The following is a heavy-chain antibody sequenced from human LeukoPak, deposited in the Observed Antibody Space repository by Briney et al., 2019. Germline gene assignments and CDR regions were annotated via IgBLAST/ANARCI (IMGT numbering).Heavy chain of an antibody. D-gene: IGHD3-10*01. Sequence: GASVKVSCKASGYTFTSYGISWVRQSPGQGLEWMGWISAYNGNTNYAQKLQGRVTMTTDTSTSTAYMELRSLRSDDAAVYYCARDRFGSGSYYTFDYWGQGTLVTVSS. CDR1: GYTFTSYG. V-gene: IGHV1-18*01. CDR3: ARDRFGSGSYYTFDY. J-gene: IGHJ4*02. CDR2: ISAYNGNT.